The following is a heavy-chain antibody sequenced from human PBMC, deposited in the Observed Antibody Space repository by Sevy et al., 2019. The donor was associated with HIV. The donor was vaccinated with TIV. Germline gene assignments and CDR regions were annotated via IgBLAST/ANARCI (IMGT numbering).Heavy chain of an antibody. CDR1: GFTFSSYS. CDR2: ISSSSNYI. Sequence: GGSLRLSCVASGFTFSSYSMNWVRQAPGKGLEWVSSISSSSNYIYYADSVKGRFTISRDNAKNSLYLQMNSLRAEDTAVYYCARGEVNYDSLIPIRTEGGYYYGMDVWGQGTTVTVSS. CDR3: ARGEVNYDSLIPIRTEGGYYYGMDV. J-gene: IGHJ6*02. D-gene: IGHD3-3*01. V-gene: IGHV3-21*01.